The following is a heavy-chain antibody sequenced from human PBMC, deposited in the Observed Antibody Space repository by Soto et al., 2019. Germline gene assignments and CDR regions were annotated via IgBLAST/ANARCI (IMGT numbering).Heavy chain of an antibody. J-gene: IGHJ3*02. Sequence: QVQLQESGPGLVKPSETLSLTCTVSGGSISPYYWNWIRQPPGKGLEWIGYIYYTESTNYSPSLKSRVTLSVDTSKNQFSLKLKSVTAADTAVYDFARDRGSNWGLNDAFDIWGQGTVVTVSA. CDR1: GGSISPYY. CDR2: IYYTEST. D-gene: IGHD7-27*01. CDR3: ARDRGSNWGLNDAFDI. V-gene: IGHV4-59*01.